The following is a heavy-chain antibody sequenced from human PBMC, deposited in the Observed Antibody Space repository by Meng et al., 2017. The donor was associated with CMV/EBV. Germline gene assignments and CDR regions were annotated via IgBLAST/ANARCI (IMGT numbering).Heavy chain of an antibody. V-gene: IGHV6-1*01. J-gene: IGHJ4*02. CDR2: TYYRSKWYN. Sequence: QLQLQQSGPGMVTPSHTLSLTWAISVDSVPSNSAAWNRIRQSSSRGLEWLGRTYYRSKWYNDYAVSVKSRITINPDTSKNQFSLQLNSVTPEDTAVYYCARETGDSIYYFDYWGQGTLVTVSS. D-gene: IGHD7-27*01. CDR3: ARETGDSIYYFDY. CDR1: VDSVPSNSAA.